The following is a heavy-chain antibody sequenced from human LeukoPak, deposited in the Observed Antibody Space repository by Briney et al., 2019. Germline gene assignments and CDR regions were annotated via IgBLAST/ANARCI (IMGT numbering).Heavy chain of an antibody. J-gene: IGHJ6*02. CDR2: IIPILGIA. D-gene: IGHD4-17*01. V-gene: IGHV1-69*04. CDR3: ARVIKSRPPYGDKPSYYYYYGMDV. Sequence: SVKVSCKASGDTFSSYAISWVRQAPGQGLEWMGRIIPILGIANYAQKFQGRVTITADNSTSTAYMELSSLRSEDTAVYYWARVIKSRPPYGDKPSYYYYYGMDVWGQGTTVTVSS. CDR1: GDTFSSYA.